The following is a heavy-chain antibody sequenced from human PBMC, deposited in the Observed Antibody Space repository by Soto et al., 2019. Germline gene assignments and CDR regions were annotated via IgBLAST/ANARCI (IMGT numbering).Heavy chain of an antibody. D-gene: IGHD3-22*01. V-gene: IGHV1-3*05. J-gene: IGHJ4*02. Sequence: QVQLVQSGAEEKKPGASVKVSCKASGYTFTSYAMHWVRQAPGQRLEWMGWINAGNGNTKYSQKFQGRVTITRDTSASTAYMELSSLRSEDTAVYYCERGSGSYYWDDYWGQGTLVTVSS. CDR3: ERGSGSYYWDDY. CDR2: INAGNGNT. CDR1: GYTFTSYA.